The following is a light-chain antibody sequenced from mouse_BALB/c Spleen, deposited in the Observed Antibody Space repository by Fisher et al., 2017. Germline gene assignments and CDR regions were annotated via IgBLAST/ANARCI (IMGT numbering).Light chain of an antibody. V-gene: IGKV4-57*01. CDR2: SIS. CDR3: QQWSSNPLT. J-gene: IGKJ5*01. CDR1: SSVSY. Sequence: IVLTQTTALMAASPGEKVTITCSVSSSVSYMHWFQQKPGTSPKLWIYSISNLASGVPARFSGSGSGTSYSLTISSMEAEDAATYYCQQWSSNPLTFGAGTKLELK.